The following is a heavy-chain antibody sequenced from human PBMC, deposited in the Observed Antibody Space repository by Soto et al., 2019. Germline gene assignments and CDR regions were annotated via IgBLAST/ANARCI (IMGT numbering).Heavy chain of an antibody. V-gene: IGHV1-8*01. CDR1: GYTFTSYD. J-gene: IGHJ6*02. Sequence: QVHLVQSGAEVKKPGASVKVSCEASGYTFTSYDINWVRQSAGQGLEWMGWMNPSSDNTAFAQKFQGRVVMTRNAAISTAYMELSSLRPEDTAVYYCARGYGGDDQRYGMDVWGQGTTVTVSS. CDR3: ARGYGGDDQRYGMDV. CDR2: MNPSSDNT. D-gene: IGHD5-12*01.